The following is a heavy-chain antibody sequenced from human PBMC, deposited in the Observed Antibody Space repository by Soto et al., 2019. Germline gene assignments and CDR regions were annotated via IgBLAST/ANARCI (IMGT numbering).Heavy chain of an antibody. J-gene: IGHJ6*02. D-gene: IGHD3-10*01. CDR1: GGSISSSNW. V-gene: IGHV4-4*02. CDR3: ARTYYGSGRGSYYYGMDV. CDR2: IYHSGST. Sequence: QVQLQESGPGLVKPSGTLSLTCAVSGGSISSSNWWSWVRQPPGKGLGWIGEIYHSGSTNYNPSLKSRVTISVDKSKNQFSLKLSSVTAADTAVYYCARTYYGSGRGSYYYGMDVWGQGTTVTVSS.